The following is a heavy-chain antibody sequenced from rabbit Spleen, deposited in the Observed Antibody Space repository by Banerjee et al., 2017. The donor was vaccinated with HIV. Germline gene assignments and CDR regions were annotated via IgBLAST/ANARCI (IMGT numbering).Heavy chain of an antibody. CDR3: ARVGAGGSGNSRWDL. J-gene: IGHJ4*01. V-gene: IGHV1S45*01. Sequence: QEQLVESGGGLVQPEGSLTLTCKASGLDFSSSYWMCWVRQAPGKGLEWIGCISTGDGITYYASWATGRFTISKTSSTTVTLQMASLTVADTATYFCARVGAGGSGNSRWDLWGPGTLVTVS. CDR2: ISTGDGIT. CDR1: GLDFSSSYW. D-gene: IGHD4-1*01.